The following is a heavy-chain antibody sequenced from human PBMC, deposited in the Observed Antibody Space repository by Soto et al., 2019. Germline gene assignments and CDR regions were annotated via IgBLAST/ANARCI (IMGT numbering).Heavy chain of an antibody. V-gene: IGHV1-24*01. D-gene: IGHD6-19*01. CDR2: FDPEDGET. CDR3: AAYSAVAGPETDAFDI. J-gene: IGHJ3*02. Sequence: QVQLVQSGAEVKKPGASVKVSCKVSGYTLTELSMHWVRQAPGKGLEWMGGFDPEDGETIYAQKFQGRVTMTEDTATDTAYMELSSLRSEDTAVYYCAAYSAVAGPETDAFDIWGQGTMVTASS. CDR1: GYTLTELS.